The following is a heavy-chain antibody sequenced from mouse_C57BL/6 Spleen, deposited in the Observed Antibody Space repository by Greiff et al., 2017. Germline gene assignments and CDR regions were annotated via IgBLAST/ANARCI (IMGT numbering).Heavy chain of an antibody. Sequence: EVKLMESGGDLVKPGGSLKLSCAASGFTFSSYGMSWVRQTPDKRLEWVATISSGGSYTYYPDSVKGRFTISRDNAKNTLYLQMSSLKSEDTAMYYCARYDDGYYDAMDYWGQGTSVTVSS. CDR3: ARYDDGYYDAMDY. CDR1: GFTFSSYG. CDR2: ISSGGSYT. D-gene: IGHD2-3*01. J-gene: IGHJ4*01. V-gene: IGHV5-6*01.